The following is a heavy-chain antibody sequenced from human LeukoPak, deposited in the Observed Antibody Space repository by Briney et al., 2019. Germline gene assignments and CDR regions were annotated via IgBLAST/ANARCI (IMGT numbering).Heavy chain of an antibody. CDR1: GGTFSSYA. V-gene: IGHV1-69*13. D-gene: IGHD2-2*01. CDR3: ARGWNIVVVPAGAYESYFDY. Sequence: SVKVSCKASGGTFSSYAISWVGQAPGQGLEWMGGIIPIFGTANYAQKFQGRVTITADESTSTAYMELSSLRSEDTAVYYCARGWNIVVVPAGAYESYFDYWGQGTLVTVSS. J-gene: IGHJ4*02. CDR2: IIPIFGTA.